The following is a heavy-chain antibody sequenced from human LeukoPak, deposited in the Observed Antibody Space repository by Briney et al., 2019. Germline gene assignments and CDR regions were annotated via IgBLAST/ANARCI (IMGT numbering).Heavy chain of an antibody. Sequence: ASVKVSCKASGYTFTGYYMHWVRQAPGQGLEWMGWINPNSGGTNYAQKFQGRVTMTRDTSISTAYMELSRLRSDDTAVYYCARVEYYYDSSGYLHWGQGTLVTVSS. V-gene: IGHV1-2*02. CDR1: GYTFTGYY. CDR3: ARVEYYYDSSGYLH. D-gene: IGHD3-22*01. CDR2: INPNSGGT. J-gene: IGHJ4*02.